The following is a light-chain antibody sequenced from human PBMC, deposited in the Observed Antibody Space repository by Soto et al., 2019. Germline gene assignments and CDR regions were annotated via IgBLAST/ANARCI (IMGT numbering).Light chain of an antibody. J-gene: IGKJ2*01. CDR1: QSVSSN. Sequence: IVMTQSPATLSVSPGARATLSCRARQSVSSNLAWYQQKPGQAPRLLIYGASTRATGIPARFSGSGSGTEFPITISSLQSEDFAVYYCQQYNNWPPYTFGQGPKMEIK. CDR3: QQYNNWPPYT. V-gene: IGKV3-15*01. CDR2: GAS.